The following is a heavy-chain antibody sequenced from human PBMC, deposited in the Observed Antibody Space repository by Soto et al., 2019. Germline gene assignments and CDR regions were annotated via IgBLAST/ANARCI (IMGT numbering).Heavy chain of an antibody. CDR3: TRRRFGARGVTTMDV. D-gene: IGHD3-10*01. J-gene: IGHJ6*02. Sequence: SETLSLTCTVSGGSIGGSNYFWGWIRQSPGTGLEWLGTIYSSGSTYYNPSLKSRITMSLDTSKNQFSLNLGSVTAADTAVCYCTRRRFGARGVTTMDVWGPGTTVTVSS. CDR2: IYSSGST. V-gene: IGHV4-39*01. CDR1: GGSIGGSNYF.